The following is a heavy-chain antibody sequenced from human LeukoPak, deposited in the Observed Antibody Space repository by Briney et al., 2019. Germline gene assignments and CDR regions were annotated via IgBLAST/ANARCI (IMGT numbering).Heavy chain of an antibody. CDR2: INHSGST. CDR3: ARRRPATVRVNDYSGGLAFDG. J-gene: IGHJ3*01. D-gene: IGHD6-25*01. V-gene: IGHV4-34*01. Sequence: SETLCLTCAVYGGSFNNYYWSCILQPPGQGLEWSREINHSGSTNYIPSLKSRVTISVDPSKNQFYLKLSAVTAADTAVYYCARRRPATVRVNDYSGGLAFDGWGQGTMVTVSS. CDR1: GGSFNNYY.